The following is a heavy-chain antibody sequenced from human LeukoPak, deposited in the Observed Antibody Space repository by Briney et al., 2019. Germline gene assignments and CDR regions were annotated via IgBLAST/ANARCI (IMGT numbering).Heavy chain of an antibody. J-gene: IGHJ5*02. CDR1: GGSFSGYY. CDR2: IYYSGST. V-gene: IGHV4-59*08. Sequence: SETLSLTCAVYGGSFSGYYWSWIRQPPGKGLEWIGYIYYSGSTNYNPSLKSRVTISVDTSKNQFSLKLSSVTAADTAVYYCARLNAWELRRFDPWGQGTLVTVSS. D-gene: IGHD1-26*01. CDR3: ARLNAWELRRFDP.